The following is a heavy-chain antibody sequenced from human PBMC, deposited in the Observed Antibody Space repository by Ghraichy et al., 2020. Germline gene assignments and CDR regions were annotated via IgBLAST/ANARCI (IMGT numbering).Heavy chain of an antibody. J-gene: IGHJ4*02. CDR3: ARVGYDSSGPPLGY. CDR1: GGSISSYY. Sequence: SQTLSLTCTVSGGSISSYYWSWIRQPPGKGLEWIGYIYYSGSTNYNPSLKSRVTISVDTSKNQFSLKLSSVTAADTAVYYCARVGYDSSGPPLGYWGQGTLVTVSS. V-gene: IGHV4-59*01. D-gene: IGHD3-22*01. CDR2: IYYSGST.